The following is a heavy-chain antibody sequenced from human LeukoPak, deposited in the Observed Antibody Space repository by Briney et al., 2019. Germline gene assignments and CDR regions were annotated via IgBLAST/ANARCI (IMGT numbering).Heavy chain of an antibody. CDR2: FDPEDGET. V-gene: IGHV1-24*01. Sequence: GASVNVSCKVSGYTLTELSMHWVRQAPGKGLEWMGGFDPEDGETIYAQKFQGRVTMTEDTSTDTAYMELSSLRSEDTAVYYCARPREALGTTHYFDYWGQGTLVTVSS. J-gene: IGHJ4*02. CDR3: ARPREALGTTHYFDY. D-gene: IGHD3-16*01. CDR1: GYTLTELS.